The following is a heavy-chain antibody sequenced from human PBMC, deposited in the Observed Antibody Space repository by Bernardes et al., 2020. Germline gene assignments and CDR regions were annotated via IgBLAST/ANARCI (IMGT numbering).Heavy chain of an antibody. J-gene: IGHJ4*02. CDR3: ARVGPWEMATIEDGF. CDR2: ISAYNGNT. V-gene: IGHV1-18*01. Sequence: ASVKVSCKASGYTFTSYGISWVRQAPGQGLEWMGWISAYNGNTNYAQKLQGRVTMTTDTSTSTAYMELRSLRSDDTAVYYCARVGPWEMATIEDGFWGQGTLVTVSS. D-gene: IGHD5-12*01. CDR1: GYTFTSYG.